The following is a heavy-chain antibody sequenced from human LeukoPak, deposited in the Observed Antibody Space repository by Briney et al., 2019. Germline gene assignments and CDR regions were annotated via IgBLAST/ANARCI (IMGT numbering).Heavy chain of an antibody. CDR1: GGAISSYH. D-gene: IGHD6-19*01. CDR2: LSYTGTT. V-gene: IGHV4-59*08. CDR3: AAMFSSGWYWFDS. Sequence: PSETLSLTCTVSGGAISSYHWSWIRQPPGKGLEWIGYLSYTGTTNYNPSLKSRVTISVGTSKSQFSLKLRSVTAADTAVYYCAAMFSSGWYWFDSWGRGMLVTVSS. J-gene: IGHJ5*01.